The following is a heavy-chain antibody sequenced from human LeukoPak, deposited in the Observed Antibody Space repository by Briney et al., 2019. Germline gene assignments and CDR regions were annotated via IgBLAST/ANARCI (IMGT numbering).Heavy chain of an antibody. CDR2: IRSKANSYAT. Sequence: PGGSLRLSCAASGFTFGDSAMDGVRQASGKGLEWVGRIRSKANSYATAYAASVKGRFTISRDDSKNTAYLQMNSLKTEDTAVYYCTRGVSSSWGQGTLVTVSS. V-gene: IGHV3-73*01. J-gene: IGHJ4*02. CDR1: GFTFGDSA. CDR3: TRGVSSS. D-gene: IGHD6-13*01.